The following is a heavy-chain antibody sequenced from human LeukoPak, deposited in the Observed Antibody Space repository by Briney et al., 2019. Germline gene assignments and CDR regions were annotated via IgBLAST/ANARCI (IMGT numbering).Heavy chain of an antibody. CDR1: GGSISSNNR. CDR3: ARDQVYDFWSGNRGPYNWFDP. J-gene: IGHJ5*02. V-gene: IGHV4-4*02. Sequence: PSETLSLTCTVSGGSISSNNRWNWVRQPPGKGLEWIGEINHSGSVTNYNPSLRSRVTISVDKSKNQFSLNLNSVTAADTAVYFCARDQVYDFWSGNRGPYNWFDPWGQGTLVTVSS. CDR2: INHSGSVT. D-gene: IGHD3-3*01.